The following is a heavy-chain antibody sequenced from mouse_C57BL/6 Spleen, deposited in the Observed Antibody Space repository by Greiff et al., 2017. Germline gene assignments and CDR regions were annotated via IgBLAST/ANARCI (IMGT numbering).Heavy chain of an antibody. CDR2: IDPSDSYT. CDR1: GYTFTSYW. V-gene: IGHV1-50*01. J-gene: IGHJ2*01. D-gene: IGHD4-1*01. CDR3: ARVKTGYFDY. Sequence: QVQLQQPGAELVKPGASVKLSCKASGYTFTSYWMQWVKQRPGQGLEWIGEIDPSDSYTNYNQKFKGKATLTVDTSSSTAYMQLSSLTSEDSAVYYCARVKTGYFDYWGQGTTLTVSS.